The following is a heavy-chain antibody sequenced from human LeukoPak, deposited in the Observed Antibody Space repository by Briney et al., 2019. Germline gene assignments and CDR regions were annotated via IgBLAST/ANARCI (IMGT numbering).Heavy chain of an antibody. V-gene: IGHV3-23*01. D-gene: IGHD3-22*01. J-gene: IGHJ4*02. CDR2: ISGSGGST. CDR3: ARVWRYYDSSGYLDY. CDR1: GFSFSSYV. Sequence: GGSLRLSCAASGFSFSSYVMSWVRQAPGKGLEWVSTISGSGGSTYYADSVKGRFTISRDNSKNTLYVQVNSLRAEDTAVYYCARVWRYYDSSGYLDYWGQGTLVTVSS.